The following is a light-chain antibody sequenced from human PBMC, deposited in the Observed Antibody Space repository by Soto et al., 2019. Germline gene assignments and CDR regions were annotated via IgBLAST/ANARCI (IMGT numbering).Light chain of an antibody. CDR2: DAS. J-gene: IGKJ4*02. V-gene: IGKV3-15*01. CDR3: QRYNNRPLT. Sequence: EIVMTQSPATLCVSPGEGATLSCRASQGIGSTLAWYQHKPGQTPRLLIYDASTSATGVPARFSGTGSGTEFSFTINRLQSEDFAVYYCQRYNNRPLTFGGGTKVDIK. CDR1: QGIGST.